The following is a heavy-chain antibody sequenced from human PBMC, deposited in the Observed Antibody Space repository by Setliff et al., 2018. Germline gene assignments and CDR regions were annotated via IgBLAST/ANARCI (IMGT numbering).Heavy chain of an antibody. V-gene: IGHV1-46*01. CDR2: LNTGGGSA. J-gene: IGHJ4*02. CDR1: GYTFTSYY. Sequence: GASVKVSFKASGYTFTSYYMYWVRQAPGQGLEWMGTLNTGGGSASIVDQFQGRVSMTRDTSTSTVYMEINSLRPDDTAVYFCARGGVAAAGKKGVFEHWGQGTLVTVSS. CDR3: ARGGVAAAGKKGVFEH. D-gene: IGHD6-13*01.